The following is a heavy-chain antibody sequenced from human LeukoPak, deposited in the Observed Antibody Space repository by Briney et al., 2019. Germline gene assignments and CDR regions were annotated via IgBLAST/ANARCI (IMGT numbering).Heavy chain of an antibody. CDR1: GFTFSSYA. V-gene: IGHV3-23*01. Sequence: PGGSLRLSCAASGFTFSSYAMTWVRQAPGKGLEWVSAISGSGSVGSTYYADSVKGRFTISRDNSKNTLYLQMNSLRAEHTAVYYCAKDVYGDYGGLVYWGQGTLVTVSS. CDR2: ISGSGSVGST. D-gene: IGHD4-17*01. J-gene: IGHJ4*02. CDR3: AKDVYGDYGGLVY.